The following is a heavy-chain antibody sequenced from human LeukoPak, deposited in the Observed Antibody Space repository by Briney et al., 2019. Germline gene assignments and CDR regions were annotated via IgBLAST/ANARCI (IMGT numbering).Heavy chain of an antibody. Sequence: PGGSLILSCAASGFSFSSYWISWVRQAPGQGLEWVANIKEDGSEKDYADIVKGRFTISRDNAEKSVFLQMHTLRAEDTAVYYCARDGTGGYLDNWGPGTLVTVSS. J-gene: IGHJ4*02. CDR1: GFSFSSYW. CDR3: ARDGTGGYLDN. V-gene: IGHV3-7*04. CDR2: IKEDGSEK. D-gene: IGHD1-7*01.